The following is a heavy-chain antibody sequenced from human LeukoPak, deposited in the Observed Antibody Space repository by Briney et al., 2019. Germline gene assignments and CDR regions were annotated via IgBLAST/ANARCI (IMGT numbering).Heavy chain of an antibody. CDR1: GYSFTSYW. V-gene: IGHV5-51*01. J-gene: IGHJ1*01. CDR2: ICPDDSDT. Sequence: GESLKISGKGSGYSFTSYWIGWVRQMPGKGLEWMRIICPDDSDTRYSPSFQGQVTISADKSISTAYLQWSSLKASDTAMYYCARLQVGYCRGGSCYSGYFQHWGQGTLVTVSS. CDR3: ARLQVGYCRGGSCYSGYFQH. D-gene: IGHD2-15*01.